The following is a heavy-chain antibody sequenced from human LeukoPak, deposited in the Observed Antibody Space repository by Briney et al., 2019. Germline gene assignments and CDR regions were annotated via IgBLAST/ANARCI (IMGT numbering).Heavy chain of an antibody. J-gene: IGHJ5*02. CDR1: GYTYTSYD. D-gene: IGHD2-2*01. V-gene: IGHV1-8*03. Sequence: ASVKVSCKASGYTYTSYDINWVRQATGQGLEWLGWMNPNSGNTGYAQKFQGRDTLTRDTSTSTAYMELSSLTSEDTAVYFCAREDIIVVPPSRPFDPWGQGTLVTVSS. CDR3: AREDIIVVPPSRPFDP. CDR2: MNPNSGNT.